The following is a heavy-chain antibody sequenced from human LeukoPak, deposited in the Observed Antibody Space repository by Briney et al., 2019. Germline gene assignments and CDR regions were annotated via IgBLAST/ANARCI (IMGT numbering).Heavy chain of an antibody. CDR2: ISATDGTI. CDR1: GFTFSTYA. V-gene: IGHV3-23*01. Sequence: GGSLRLSCAASGFTFSTYAMSWVRQAPGKGLEWVSAISATDGTIHYADSGKGRFTISRDNSKNTLYLQMNSLRGEDTALYYCAKDLHWGLDYWGQGALVTVSS. D-gene: IGHD3-16*01. J-gene: IGHJ4*02. CDR3: AKDLHWGLDY.